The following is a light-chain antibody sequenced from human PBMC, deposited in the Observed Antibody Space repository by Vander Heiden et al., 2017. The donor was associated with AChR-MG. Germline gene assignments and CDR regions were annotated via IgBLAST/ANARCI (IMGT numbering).Light chain of an antibody. J-gene: IGLJ3*02. CDR3: QAWDRSTVV. Sequence: SYELTQPPSVSVSPGQTARITCSGDKLENKYVFWYQQKPGQSPVLVIYQDSKRPSGFPERMSGSNSGNTATLTISGTQAMDEADYYCQAWDRSTVVFGGGTKLTVL. CDR2: QDS. V-gene: IGLV3-1*01. CDR1: KLENKY.